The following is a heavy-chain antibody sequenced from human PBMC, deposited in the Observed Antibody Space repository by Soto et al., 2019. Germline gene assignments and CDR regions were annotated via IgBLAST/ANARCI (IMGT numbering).Heavy chain of an antibody. Sequence: GGSLRLSCSTSGFAFQRFTMHWVRQAPGKGLEWVAAISYDGSQQFYVDSVRGRFTISRDNSNNILNMQMNGLRGDDTAVYFCAAEGLLRYFDLWGQGVQVTVSS. J-gene: IGHJ4*02. CDR3: AAEGLLRYFDL. CDR2: ISYDGSQQ. V-gene: IGHV3-30-3*01. D-gene: IGHD3-22*01. CDR1: GFAFQRFT.